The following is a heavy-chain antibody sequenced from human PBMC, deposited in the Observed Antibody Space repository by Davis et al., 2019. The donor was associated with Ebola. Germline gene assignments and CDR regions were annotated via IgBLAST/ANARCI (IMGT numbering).Heavy chain of an antibody. CDR1: GYTFSGYY. V-gene: IGHV1-2*02. D-gene: IGHD6-25*01. CDR3: ATGGGILNY. Sequence: ASVKVSCKASGYTFSGYYIHWVRQAPGQGLEWLGWINSDNGETNYAQKFHGRVTMTRDTTISTASMELSSLKSDDTAIYYCATGGGILNYWGQGTPVTVSS. CDR2: INSDNGET. J-gene: IGHJ4*02.